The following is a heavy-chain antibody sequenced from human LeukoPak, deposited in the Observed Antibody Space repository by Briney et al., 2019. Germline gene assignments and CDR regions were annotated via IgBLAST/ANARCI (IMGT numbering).Heavy chain of an antibody. CDR3: ARLDVAYFDS. Sequence: GGSLRLSCAASGFTFSSYAMSWVRQAPGKGLEWVSVIYDDGTKYYPDSVKGRFTISRDNSENMLYLQMSSLRAEDTAVYYCARLDVAYFDSWGQGTLVTVSS. J-gene: IGHJ4*02. D-gene: IGHD5-12*01. V-gene: IGHV3-66*01. CDR2: IYDDGTK. CDR1: GFTFSSYA.